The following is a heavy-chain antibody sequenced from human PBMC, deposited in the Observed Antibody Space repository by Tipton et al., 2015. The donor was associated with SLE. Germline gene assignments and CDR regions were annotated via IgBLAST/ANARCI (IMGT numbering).Heavy chain of an antibody. D-gene: IGHD2-15*01. CDR2: ISWIGST. V-gene: IGHV4-59*08. CDR1: GASVSTYY. Sequence: TLSLTCTVSGASVSTYYWNWIRQPPGKGLEWIGYISWIGSTNYNPSLKSRVTMSVDTSMNQFSLELSSVTAADTAVYYCARLVVLAAEGLYSFDYWGHGTLVTVSS. CDR3: ARLVVLAAEGLYSFDY. J-gene: IGHJ4*01.